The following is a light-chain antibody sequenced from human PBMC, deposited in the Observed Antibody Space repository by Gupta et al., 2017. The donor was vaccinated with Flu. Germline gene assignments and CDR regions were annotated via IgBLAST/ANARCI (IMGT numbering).Light chain of an antibody. CDR1: HSLLQSNGYNY. Sequence: DIVMTQSPVSLPVTPGEPACIYCRSSHSLLQSNGYNYLDWYLQKPGQSPQLLLYLGSYRHAGVTDRFGGSGSSKHFSLKGSRGEGKDVGRYCSRQTGQNPALSFGGGTNVEIK. V-gene: IGKV2-28*01. CDR3: RQTGQNPALS. CDR2: LGS. J-gene: IGKJ4*01.